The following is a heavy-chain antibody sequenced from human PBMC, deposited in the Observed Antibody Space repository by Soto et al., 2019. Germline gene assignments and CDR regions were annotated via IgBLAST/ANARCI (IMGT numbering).Heavy chain of an antibody. D-gene: IGHD3-10*01. V-gene: IGHV3-30*18. J-gene: IGHJ6*02. CDR1: GFTFSSYG. CDR3: ANSLLWFGELSLPYDYGIDV. CDR2: ISYDGSNK. Sequence: QVQLVESGGGVVQPGRSLRLSCAASGFTFSSYGMHWVRQAPGKGLEWVAVISYDGSNKYYADSVKGRFTISRDNSKNTLYLQMNSLRAEDPAVYYCANSLLWFGELSLPYDYGIDVWGQGTTVTVSS.